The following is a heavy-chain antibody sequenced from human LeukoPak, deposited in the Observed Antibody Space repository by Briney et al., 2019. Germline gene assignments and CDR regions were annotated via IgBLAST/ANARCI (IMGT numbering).Heavy chain of an antibody. CDR3: VRVHSNWFDP. D-gene: IGHD4-11*01. Sequence: SETLSLTCTVSGVSIKSHYWSWTRQPPEKGLEWIGYIYYSGSTNSNPSLKSRVSMSVDTSKNQFSLKLSSVTAADTAVYYCVRVHSNWFDPWGQGTLVTVSS. CDR2: IYYSGST. J-gene: IGHJ5*02. V-gene: IGHV4-59*11. CDR1: GVSIKSHY.